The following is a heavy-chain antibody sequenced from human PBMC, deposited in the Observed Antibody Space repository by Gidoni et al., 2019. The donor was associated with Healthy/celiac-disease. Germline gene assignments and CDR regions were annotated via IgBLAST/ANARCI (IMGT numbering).Heavy chain of an antibody. CDR2: INAGNGNT. Sequence: QVQLVQSGAEVKKPGASVKVSCKASRYTFTSYAMHWVRQAPGQRLEWMGWINAGNGNTKYSQKFQGRVTITRDTSASTAYMELSSLRSEDTAVYYCARDLTTDHDAFDIWGQGTMVTVSS. CDR1: RYTFTSYA. CDR3: ARDLTTDHDAFDI. D-gene: IGHD4-17*01. J-gene: IGHJ3*02. V-gene: IGHV1-3*01.